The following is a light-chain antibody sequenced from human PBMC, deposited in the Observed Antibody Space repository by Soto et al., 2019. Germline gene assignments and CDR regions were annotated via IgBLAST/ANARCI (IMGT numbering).Light chain of an antibody. CDR1: QSVRSNY. CDR3: QQYATTRPLT. CDR2: GAS. J-gene: IGKJ4*02. Sequence: EIVLTQSPGSLSSSLGDIATLSCRASQSVRSNYLAWYQQKRDQAPRLLIFGASSRATGIPDRFSGSGSGTDFTLTISRLEPEDVAVYYCQQYATTRPLTFGGGTKVEIK. V-gene: IGKV3-20*01.